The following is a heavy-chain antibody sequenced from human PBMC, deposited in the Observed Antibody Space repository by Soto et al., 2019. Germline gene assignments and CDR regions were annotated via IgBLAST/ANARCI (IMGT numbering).Heavy chain of an antibody. Sequence: PPGKGLEWIGFIHYSGSTNYNPSLKGRVTMSVDTSKNQFSLKLTSVNTADTAIYYCTRGGDPYKTGHWGQGTLVTVSS. D-gene: IGHD2-21*01. V-gene: IGHV4-59*01. J-gene: IGHJ4*02. CDR2: IHYSGST. CDR3: TRGGDPYKTGH.